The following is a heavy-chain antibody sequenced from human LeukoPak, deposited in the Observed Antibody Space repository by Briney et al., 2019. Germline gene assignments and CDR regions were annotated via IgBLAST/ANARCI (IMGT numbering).Heavy chain of an antibody. J-gene: IGHJ4*02. V-gene: IGHV3-7*01. CDR1: GFTFSSYW. Sequence: GGSLRLSCAASGFTFSSYWMSWVRQAPGKGLEWVANIKQDGSEKYYVDSVKGRFTISRDNAKNSLYLQMNSLRAEDTAVYYCAREDSSNWYGPASFFWVIGYFDYWGQGTLVTVSS. CDR2: IKQDGSEK. D-gene: IGHD6-13*01. CDR3: AREDSSNWYGPASFFWVIGYFDY.